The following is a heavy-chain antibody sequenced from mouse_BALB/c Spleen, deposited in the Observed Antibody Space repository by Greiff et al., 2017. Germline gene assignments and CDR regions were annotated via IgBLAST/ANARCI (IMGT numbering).Heavy chain of an antibody. CDR1: GFAFSSYD. CDR2: ISSGGGST. V-gene: IGHV5-12-1*01. CDR3: ARRNYYAMDY. Sequence: DVMLVESGGGLVKPGGSLKLSCAASGFAFSSYDMSWVRQTPEKRLEWVAYISSGGGSTYYPDTVKGRFTISRDNAKNTLYLQMSSLKSEDTAMYYCARRNYYAMDYWGQGTSVTVSS. J-gene: IGHJ4*01.